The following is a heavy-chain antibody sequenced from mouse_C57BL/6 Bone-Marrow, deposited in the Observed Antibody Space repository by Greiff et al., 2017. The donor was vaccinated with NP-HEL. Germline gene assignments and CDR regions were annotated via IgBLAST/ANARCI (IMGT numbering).Heavy chain of an antibody. V-gene: IGHV2-9-1*01. CDR2: LWTGGGT. Sequence: VMLVESGPGLVAPSQSLSITCTVSGFSLTSYAISWVRQPPGKGLEWLGVLWTGGGTNYNSALKSRLSISKDNSKSQVFLKMNSLQTDDTARYYCARKGANWDLYAMDYWGQGTSVTVSS. CDR1: GFSLTSYA. D-gene: IGHD4-1*02. J-gene: IGHJ4*01. CDR3: ARKGANWDLYAMDY.